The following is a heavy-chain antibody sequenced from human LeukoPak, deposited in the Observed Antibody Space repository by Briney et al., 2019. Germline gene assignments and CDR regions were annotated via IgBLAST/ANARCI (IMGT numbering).Heavy chain of an antibody. D-gene: IGHD6-13*01. Sequence: SETLSLTCTVSGGSISTYYWSSIRQPPGKGLEWIGYIYYSGSANYNPSLKSRVTMSVDTSKNQFSLKLNSVTAADTAVYYCARSHTSSWNWFDPWGQGTLVTVSS. CDR3: ARSHTSSWNWFDP. V-gene: IGHV4-59*01. CDR1: GGSISTYY. CDR2: IYYSGSA. J-gene: IGHJ5*02.